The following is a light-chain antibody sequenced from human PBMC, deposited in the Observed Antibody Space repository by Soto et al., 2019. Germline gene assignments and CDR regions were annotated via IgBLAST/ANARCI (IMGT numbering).Light chain of an antibody. V-gene: IGKV2-30*01. CDR3: MQTTHWPST. Sequence: EVVMTQSPLSLPATLGQPASISCRSSQSLLTSDGDTYLNLFHQRPGQSPMRLIYKVSKRDSGVLDKFSGRGSGTDLTLKVSRVEAAEGGGYYCMQTTHWPSTFDRGNTVAI. CDR2: KVS. CDR1: QSLLTSDGDTY. J-gene: IGKJ4*02.